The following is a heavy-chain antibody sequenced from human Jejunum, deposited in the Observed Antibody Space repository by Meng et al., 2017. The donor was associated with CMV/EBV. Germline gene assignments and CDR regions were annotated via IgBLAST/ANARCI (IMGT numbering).Heavy chain of an antibody. J-gene: IGHJ6*02. Sequence: ASGFSVSSKYMTWVRQAPGKGLEWVSSISSSSSYIYYADSVKGRFTISRDNAKNSLYLQMNSLRAEDTAVYYCARAGGIYDSPDVWGQGTTVTVSS. CDR2: ISSSSSYI. CDR1: GFSVSSKY. D-gene: IGHD3-3*01. V-gene: IGHV3-21*01. CDR3: ARAGGIYDSPDV.